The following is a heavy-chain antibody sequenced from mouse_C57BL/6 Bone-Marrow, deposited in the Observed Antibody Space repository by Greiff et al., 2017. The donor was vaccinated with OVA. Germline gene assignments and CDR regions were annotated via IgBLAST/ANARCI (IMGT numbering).Heavy chain of an antibody. CDR2: INPYNGGT. CDR3: ARDITTVVDY. CDR1: GYTFTDYY. D-gene: IGHD1-1*01. J-gene: IGHJ2*01. V-gene: IGHV1-19*01. Sequence: VQLQQPGAELVKPGASVKMSCKASGYTFTDYYMNWVKQSHGKSLEWIGVINPYNGGTSYNQKFKGKATLTVDKSSSTAYMELNSLTSEDSAVYYCARDITTVVDYWGQGTTLTVSS.